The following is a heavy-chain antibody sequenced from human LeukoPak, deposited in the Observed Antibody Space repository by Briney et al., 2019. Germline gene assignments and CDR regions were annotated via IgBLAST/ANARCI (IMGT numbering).Heavy chain of an antibody. V-gene: IGHV3-30*02. Sequence: GGSLRLSCAASGFTFSSYGMHWVRQAPGKGLEWVAFIRYDGSNKYYADSVKGRFTISRDNSKNTLYLQMNSLRAEDTAVYYCARERAVTTYYYFDYWGQGTLVTVSS. J-gene: IGHJ4*02. D-gene: IGHD4-17*01. CDR2: IRYDGSNK. CDR1: GFTFSSYG. CDR3: ARERAVTTYYYFDY.